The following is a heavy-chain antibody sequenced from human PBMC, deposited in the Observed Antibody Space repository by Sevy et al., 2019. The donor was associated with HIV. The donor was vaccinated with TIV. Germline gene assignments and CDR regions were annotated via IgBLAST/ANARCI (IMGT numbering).Heavy chain of an antibody. D-gene: IGHD6-13*01. Sequence: SETLSLTCTVSGGSISSGGYYWSWIRQHPGKGLEWIGCIYYSGSTYYNPSLKSRISIFVDTSKKQFSLNLTSAIAADTAVYYCARDRHQLVHPLWSGTDVWGQGITVTVSS. J-gene: IGHJ6*02. V-gene: IGHV4-31*03. CDR2: IYYSGST. CDR1: GGSISSGGYY. CDR3: ARDRHQLVHPLWSGTDV.